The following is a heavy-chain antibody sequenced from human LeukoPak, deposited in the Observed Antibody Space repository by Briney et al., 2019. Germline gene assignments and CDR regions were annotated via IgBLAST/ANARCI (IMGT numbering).Heavy chain of an antibody. Sequence: GGSLRLSCAASGFTFISYNMNWVRQAPGKGLEWVSSISSQSTFIYYADSVKGRFTVSRDNAKESVHLEMDSLRAEDTAVYYCVRDPGSRFLQWPDWGQGTLVTVSS. D-gene: IGHD3-3*01. CDR1: GFTFISYN. V-gene: IGHV3-21*01. CDR2: ISSQSTFI. J-gene: IGHJ4*02. CDR3: VRDPGSRFLQWPD.